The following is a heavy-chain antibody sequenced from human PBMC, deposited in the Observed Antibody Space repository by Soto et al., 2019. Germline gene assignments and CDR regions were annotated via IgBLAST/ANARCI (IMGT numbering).Heavy chain of an antibody. D-gene: IGHD3-16*01. Sequence: PSETLSLTCTVSGGSVSSGSYYWSWIRQPPGKGLEWIGYIYYSGSTNYNPSLKSRVTISVDTSKNQFSLKLSSVTAADTAVYYCARTRDYGDYYYYGMDVWGQGTTVTVSS. J-gene: IGHJ6*02. CDR1: GGSVSSGSYY. V-gene: IGHV4-61*01. CDR3: ARTRDYGDYYYYGMDV. CDR2: IYYSGST.